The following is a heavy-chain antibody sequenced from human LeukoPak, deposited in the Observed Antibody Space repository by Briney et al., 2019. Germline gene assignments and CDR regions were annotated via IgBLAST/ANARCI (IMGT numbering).Heavy chain of an antibody. CDR1: GFTFNSYA. CDR3: AKVGSSWYTSGWFDP. D-gene: IGHD6-13*01. V-gene: IGHV3-23*01. J-gene: IGHJ5*02. Sequence: GGSLRLSCAASGFTFNSYAMSWVRQAPGKGLEWVSTISGSDGSTYHADSVKGRFTISRDNSKNTLYLQMNSLRAEDTAVYYCAKVGSSWYTSGWFDPWGQGTLVTVSS. CDR2: ISGSDGST.